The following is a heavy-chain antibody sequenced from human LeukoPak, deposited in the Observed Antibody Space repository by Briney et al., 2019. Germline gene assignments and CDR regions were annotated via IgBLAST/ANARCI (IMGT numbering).Heavy chain of an antibody. J-gene: IGHJ4*02. CDR1: GFTFDDYA. Sequence: SLRLSCAASGFTFDDYAMHWVRQAPGKGLGWVSGISWNSGSIGYADSVKGRFTISRDNAKNSLYLQMNSLRAEDTALYYCAKDLGYCSSTSCYTGFDYWGQGTLVTVSS. CDR3: AKDLGYCSSTSCYTGFDY. D-gene: IGHD2-2*02. V-gene: IGHV3-9*01. CDR2: ISWNSGSI.